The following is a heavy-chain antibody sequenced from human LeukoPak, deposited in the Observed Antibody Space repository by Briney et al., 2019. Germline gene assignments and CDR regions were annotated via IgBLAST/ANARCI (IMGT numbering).Heavy chain of an antibody. J-gene: IGHJ4*02. D-gene: IGHD3-22*01. CDR1: VFPFSSYW. Sequence: PGGSLRLSCAASVFPFSSYWMSWVRQAPGKGLEWVANIKQDGSEKYYVDSVKGRFTISRDNAKNSLYLQMNSLRAEDTAVYYCARDPAVIDYWGQGTLVTVSS. CDR3: ARDPAVIDY. CDR2: IKQDGSEK. V-gene: IGHV3-7*01.